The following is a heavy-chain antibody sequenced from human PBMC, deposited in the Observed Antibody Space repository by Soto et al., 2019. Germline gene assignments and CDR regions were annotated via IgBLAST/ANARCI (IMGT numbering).Heavy chain of an antibody. Sequence: PSETLSLTCAVYGGSFSGCYWSWIRQPPGKGLEWIGEINHSGSTNYNPSLKSRVTISVDTSKNQFSLKLSSVTAADTAVYYCARGTGTLYDFWSGSYYYGMDVWGQGTTVTVSS. J-gene: IGHJ6*02. CDR2: INHSGST. CDR3: ARGTGTLYDFWSGSYYYGMDV. D-gene: IGHD3-3*01. V-gene: IGHV4-34*01. CDR1: GGSFSGCY.